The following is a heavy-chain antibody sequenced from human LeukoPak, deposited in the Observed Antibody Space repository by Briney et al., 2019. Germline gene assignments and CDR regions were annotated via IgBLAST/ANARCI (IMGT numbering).Heavy chain of an antibody. V-gene: IGHV1-69*04. CDR3: ARDGGGYYYDSSRSPNDAFDI. CDR2: VIPILGIA. Sequence: SVKVSCKASGYTFTSYGISWVRQAPGQGLEWMGRVIPILGIANYAQKFQGRVTITADKSTSTAYMEPSSLRSEDTAVYYCARDGGGYYYDSSRSPNDAFDIWGQGTMVTVSS. J-gene: IGHJ3*02. D-gene: IGHD3-22*01. CDR1: GYTFTSYG.